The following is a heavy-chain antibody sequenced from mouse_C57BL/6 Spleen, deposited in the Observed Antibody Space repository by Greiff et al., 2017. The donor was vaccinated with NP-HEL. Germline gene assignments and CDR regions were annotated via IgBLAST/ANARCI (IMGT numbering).Heavy chain of an antibody. D-gene: IGHD1-1*01. Sequence: EVHLVESGGGLVKPGGSLKLSCAASGFTFSSYAMSWVRQTPEKRLEWVATISDGGSYTYYPDNVKGRFTIYRDNAKNNLYMQMSHLKSEDTAMYYCARGPYYGSSLYYFEYWSKGTTLTVSS. CDR1: GFTFSSYA. J-gene: IGHJ2*01. CDR2: ISDGGSYT. CDR3: ARGPYYGSSLYYFEY. V-gene: IGHV5-4*01.